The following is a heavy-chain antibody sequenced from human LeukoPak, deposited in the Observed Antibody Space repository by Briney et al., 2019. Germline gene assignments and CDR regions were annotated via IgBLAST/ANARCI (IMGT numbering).Heavy chain of an antibody. J-gene: IGHJ6*03. CDR2: FDPEDGET. D-gene: IGHD2-2*02. Sequence: ASVKVSCKVSGYTLTELSMHWVRQAPGKGLEWMGGFDPEDGETIYAQKFQGRVTMTEDTSTDTAYMELSSLRSEDTAVYYCARAGCSSTSCYTDYYYYMDVWGKGTTVTVSS. CDR1: GYTLTELS. CDR3: ARAGCSSTSCYTDYYYYMDV. V-gene: IGHV1-24*01.